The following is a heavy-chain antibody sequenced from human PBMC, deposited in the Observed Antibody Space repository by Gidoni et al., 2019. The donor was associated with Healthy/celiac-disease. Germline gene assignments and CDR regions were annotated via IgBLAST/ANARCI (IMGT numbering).Heavy chain of an antibody. J-gene: IGHJ4*02. V-gene: IGHV1-18*04. Sequence: QAQLVQYGAEVQKPGASVMVSCKASGYTFTSYGISWVRRAPGQGLEWMGWISAYNGNTNYAQKLQGRVTMTTDTSTSTAYMELRSLRSDDTAVYYCARVPWLLAGPPKRQKEPEYYFDYWGQGTLVTVSS. CDR1: GYTFTSYG. D-gene: IGHD1-1*01. CDR2: ISAYNGNT. CDR3: ARVPWLLAGPPKRQKEPEYYFDY.